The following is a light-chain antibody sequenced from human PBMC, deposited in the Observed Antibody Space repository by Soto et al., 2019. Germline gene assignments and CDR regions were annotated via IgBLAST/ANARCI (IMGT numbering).Light chain of an antibody. Sequence: LVVTQSPVTLSLSPCAPATPTCRASQSVSSSVAWYQHKPGQAPRLVVYGGYKRSPGVPARFSGSGSGTDFTLTISSLDPEDFAVYFCQQYGYSPRTFGQGTKVDIK. CDR2: GGY. CDR3: QQYGYSPRT. V-gene: IGKV3-20*01. CDR1: QSVSSS. J-gene: IGKJ1*01.